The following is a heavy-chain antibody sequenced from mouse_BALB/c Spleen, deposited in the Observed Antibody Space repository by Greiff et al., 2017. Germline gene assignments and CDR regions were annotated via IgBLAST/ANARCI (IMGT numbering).Heavy chain of an antibody. J-gene: IGHJ2*01. CDR3: ARGGDLLWLRRSFDY. CDR1: GFTFSSYA. CDR2: ISSGGST. Sequence: DVMLVESGGGLVKPGGSLKLSCAASGFTFSSYAMSWVRQTPEKRLEWVASISSGGSTYYPDSVKGRFTISRDNARNILYLQMSSLRSEDTAMYYCARGGDLLWLRRSFDYWGQGTTLTVSS. D-gene: IGHD2-2*01. V-gene: IGHV5-6-5*01.